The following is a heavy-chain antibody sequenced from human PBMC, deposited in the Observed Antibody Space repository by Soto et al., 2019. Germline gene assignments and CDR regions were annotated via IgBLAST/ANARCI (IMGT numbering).Heavy chain of an antibody. CDR3: ARVCCGSAYYFDY. D-gene: IGHD2-21*01. Sequence: GGSLRLSCAASGFTFSSYAMHWVRQAPGRGLEWVAVISYDGSNKYYADSVKGRFTISRDNSKNTLYLQMNSLRAEDTAVYYSARVCCGSAYYFDYWGQGTLVTVSS. CDR1: GFTFSSYA. J-gene: IGHJ4*02. CDR2: ISYDGSNK. V-gene: IGHV3-30-3*01.